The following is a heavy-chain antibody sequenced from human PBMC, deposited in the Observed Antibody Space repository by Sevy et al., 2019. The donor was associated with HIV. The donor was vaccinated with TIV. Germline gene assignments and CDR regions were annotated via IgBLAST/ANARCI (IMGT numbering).Heavy chain of an antibody. CDR1: GFAFYDYS. Sequence: GGSLRLSCAASGFAFYDYSMSWIRQAPGKGLEWVATLSFGCGKINYADSVKGRFTISRDNSKNSFYLQMDNLRVEDTALYYCARQGCTRPHDYWGQGTRVTVSS. CDR2: LSFGCGKI. V-gene: IGHV3-23*01. J-gene: IGHJ4*02. CDR3: ARQGCTRPHDY. D-gene: IGHD2-8*01.